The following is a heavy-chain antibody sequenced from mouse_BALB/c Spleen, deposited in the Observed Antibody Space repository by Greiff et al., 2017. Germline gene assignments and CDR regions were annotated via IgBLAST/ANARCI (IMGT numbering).Heavy chain of an antibody. Sequence: VKLMESGPELVRPGVSVKISCKGSGYTFTDYAMHWVKQSHAKSLEWIGVISTYYGNTNYNQKFKGKATMTVDKSSSTAYMELARLTSEDSAIYYCARGDPYSDYWGQGTTLTVSS. CDR1: GYTFTDYA. J-gene: IGHJ2*01. CDR3: ARGDPYSDY. V-gene: IGHV1-67*01. CDR2: ISTYYGNT. D-gene: IGHD3-3*01.